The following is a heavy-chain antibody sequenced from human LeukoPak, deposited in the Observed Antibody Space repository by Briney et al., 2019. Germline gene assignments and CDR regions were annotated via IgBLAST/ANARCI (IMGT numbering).Heavy chain of an antibody. J-gene: IGHJ5*02. Sequence: PGRSLRLSCAASGFTFDDYAMHWVRQAPGKGLEWVSGISWNSGSIGYADSVKGRFTISRDNAKNSLYLQMNSLRAEDTAVYYCARDLGTTVTTLEDWFDPWGQGTLVTVSS. CDR3: ARDLGTTVTTLEDWFDP. CDR2: ISWNSGSI. D-gene: IGHD4-17*01. CDR1: GFTFDDYA. V-gene: IGHV3-9*01.